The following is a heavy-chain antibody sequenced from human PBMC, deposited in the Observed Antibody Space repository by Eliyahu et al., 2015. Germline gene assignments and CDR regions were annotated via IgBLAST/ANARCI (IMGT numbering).Heavy chain of an antibody. J-gene: IGHJ4*02. CDR2: ISYDGSNK. D-gene: IGHD2-15*01. V-gene: IGHV3-30*18. CDR1: GFXFXSXX. CDR3: AKGPAELDCSGGSCYWADFDY. Sequence: QVQLVESEGGVVQPGRSLRLSCXASGFXFXSXXXXWGRQAPGKGLGGVAVISYDGSNKYYADSVKGRFTISRDNSKNTLYLQMNSLRAEDTAVYYCAKGPAELDCSGGSCYWADFDYWGQGTLVTVSS.